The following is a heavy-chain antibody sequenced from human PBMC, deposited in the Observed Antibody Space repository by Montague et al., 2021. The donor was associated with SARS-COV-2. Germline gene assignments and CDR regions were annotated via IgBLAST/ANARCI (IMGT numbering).Heavy chain of an antibody. CDR2: ISHTEST. CDR1: SGSISNYY. V-gene: IGHV4-59*08. D-gene: IGHD4-17*01. Sequence: SETLSLTCTVSSGSISNYYWSWIRQPPGKGLEWIGFISHTESTNYNPSLESRVSISIDTSKSQFSLRVRSVTAADTAVYYCARHRNYGDHSLDNWFHPWGQGTLVTVSS. CDR3: ARHRNYGDHSLDNWFHP. J-gene: IGHJ5*02.